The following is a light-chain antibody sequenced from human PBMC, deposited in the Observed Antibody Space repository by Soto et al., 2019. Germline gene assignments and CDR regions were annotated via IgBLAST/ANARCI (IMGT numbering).Light chain of an antibody. CDR2: GAS. J-gene: IGKJ2*01. CDR3: QQYGSSLYT. Sequence: EIVLTQSPCTLSLSPGERATLSCRASQSVSSSYLAWYQQKPGQAPRLLIYGASSRDTGIPDRFSGSGSGTDFTLTISRLEPEDFAVYYCQQYGSSLYTFGQGTKLEIK. V-gene: IGKV3-20*01. CDR1: QSVSSSY.